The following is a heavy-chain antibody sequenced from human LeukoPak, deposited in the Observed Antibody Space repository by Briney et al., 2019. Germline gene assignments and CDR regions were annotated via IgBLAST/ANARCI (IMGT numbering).Heavy chain of an antibody. D-gene: IGHD5-18*01. J-gene: IGHJ4*02. CDR2: FDPEDGET. CDR1: GYTLTELS. Sequence: GASVKVSCKVFGYTLTELSMHWVRQAPGKGLEWMGGFDPEDGETIYAQKFQGRVTMTEDTSTDTAYMELSSLRSEDTAVYYCARASLDTAMVTGFDYWGQGTLVTVSS. V-gene: IGHV1-24*01. CDR3: ARASLDTAMVTGFDY.